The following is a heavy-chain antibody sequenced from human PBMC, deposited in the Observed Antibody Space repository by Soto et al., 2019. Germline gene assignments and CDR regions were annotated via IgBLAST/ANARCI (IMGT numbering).Heavy chain of an antibody. CDR1: GFTFISSF. V-gene: IGHV3-7*03. J-gene: IGHJ4*02. D-gene: IGHD6-19*01. CDR3: ARYYRGSGRYFFDY. CDR2: INQDGGVT. Sequence: SGGSLRLSCVASGFTFISSFMGWIRQAPGKGLEWVANINQDGGVTYYVDSVEGRFTISRDNTKDSLYLQMNSLRGEDTAIYYCARYYRGSGRYFFDYRGQGTPVTVSS.